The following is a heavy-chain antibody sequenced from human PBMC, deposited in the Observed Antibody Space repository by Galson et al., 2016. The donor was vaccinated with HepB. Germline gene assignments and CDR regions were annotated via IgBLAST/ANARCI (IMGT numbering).Heavy chain of an antibody. CDR2: IIPLVGVA. Sequence: SVKVSCKASGGTFSTHAVSWVRQAPGQGFEWMGGIIPLVGVAKYAQKFQGRVTITADTSTSTAYMELSSLTSVDTAVYFCARDLTGATTGWFDPWGQGTLVTVSS. D-gene: IGHD1-26*01. V-gene: IGHV1-69*10. CDR3: ARDLTGATTGWFDP. CDR1: GGTFSTHA. J-gene: IGHJ5*02.